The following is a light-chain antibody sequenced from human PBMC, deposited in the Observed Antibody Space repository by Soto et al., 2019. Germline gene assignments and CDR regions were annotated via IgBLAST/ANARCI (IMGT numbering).Light chain of an antibody. CDR3: QQRSNWPPYT. V-gene: IGKV3-11*01. CDR2: DAS. J-gene: IGKJ2*01. Sequence: EIVLTQSPATLSLSPGERATLSCRASQSVSRYLAWYQQKPGQAPRLLIYDASNRATGIPARFSGSGSATDFTLTISSLDPEDFAVYYCQQRSNWPPYTFGQGTKLEIK. CDR1: QSVSRY.